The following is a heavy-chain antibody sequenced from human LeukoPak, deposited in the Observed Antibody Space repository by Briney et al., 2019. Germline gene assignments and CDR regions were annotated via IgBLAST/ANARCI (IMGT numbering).Heavy chain of an antibody. Sequence: GGSLRLSCTASGFTFSRFDMNWVRQAPDKGLEWVSYISRSSGTIYYADSLKGRVTISRDNGKNSLYLQMNSLRAEDAAVYYCARDPLYYDSSGYYYGKTDYWGQGTLVTVSS. CDR2: ISRSSGTI. V-gene: IGHV3-48*01. CDR3: ARDPLYYDSSGYYYGKTDY. D-gene: IGHD3-22*01. J-gene: IGHJ4*02. CDR1: GFTFSRFD.